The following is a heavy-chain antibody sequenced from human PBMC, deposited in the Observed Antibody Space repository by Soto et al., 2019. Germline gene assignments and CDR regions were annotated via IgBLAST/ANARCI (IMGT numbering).Heavy chain of an antibody. D-gene: IGHD3-10*01. V-gene: IGHV3-53*01. CDR1: GFTVSNNY. Sequence: EVQLVESGGGLIQPGGSLRLSCAVSGFTVSNNYMSWVRQAPGKGLEGVSVIYSGGYTAYGDSVKGRFTISRDNSKNTTFCEMKRQCAADPAVIVFGNHPGGGGYWGQGTLVTVSS. CDR3: GNHPGGGGY. CDR2: IYSGGYT. J-gene: IGHJ4*02.